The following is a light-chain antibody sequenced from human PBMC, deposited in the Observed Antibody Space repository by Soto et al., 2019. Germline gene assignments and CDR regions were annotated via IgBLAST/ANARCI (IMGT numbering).Light chain of an antibody. CDR2: GAS. Sequence: VLTLSPGTLSLSPGERATLSCRASQIVSASHLAWYQQKPGQAPRLLIYGASNRATGIPDRFSGSESGTDFTLTISRLEPADFAVYYCQYYGSSSTFGQGTKVDIK. CDR3: QYYGSSST. J-gene: IGKJ1*01. V-gene: IGKV3-20*01. CDR1: QIVSASH.